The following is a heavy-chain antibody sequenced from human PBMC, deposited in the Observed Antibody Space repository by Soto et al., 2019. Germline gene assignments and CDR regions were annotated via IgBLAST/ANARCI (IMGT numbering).Heavy chain of an antibody. D-gene: IGHD2-2*01. CDR1: GFTFSSYA. J-gene: IGHJ3*02. CDR3: AKEYCSSTSCYALTNAFDI. CDR2: ISGSGGST. V-gene: IGHV3-23*01. Sequence: GGSLRLSCAASGFTFSSYAMSWVRQAPGKGLEWVSAISGSGGSTYYADSVKGRFTISRDNSKNTLYLQMNSLRAEDTAVYYCAKEYCSSTSCYALTNAFDIWGQGTMVTVSS.